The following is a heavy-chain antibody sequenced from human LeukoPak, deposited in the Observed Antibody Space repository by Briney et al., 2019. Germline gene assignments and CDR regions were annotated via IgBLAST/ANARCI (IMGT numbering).Heavy chain of an antibody. Sequence: SETLSLTCAVYGGSFSAYYWSWIRQPPGKGLECIGEINHSGSTNYNPSLKSRVTISVDTSKNQFSLKLSSVTAADTAVYYCARRTGQKPGFWFDPWGQGTLVTVSS. CDR3: ARRTGQKPGFWFDP. J-gene: IGHJ5*02. V-gene: IGHV4-34*01. CDR1: GGSFSAYY. CDR2: INHSGST. D-gene: IGHD3/OR15-3a*01.